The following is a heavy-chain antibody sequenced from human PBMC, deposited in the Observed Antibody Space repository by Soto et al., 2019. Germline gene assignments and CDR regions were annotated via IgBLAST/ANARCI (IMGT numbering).Heavy chain of an antibody. Sequence: SETLSLTCSVSGGSISSSNNYWGWVRQSPGKGLEWTGSTSYSGSTYYNPSLKTRLTMSVDTSNNQFSLRLSSVTAADTAVYYCARHGGYYDILTGYPAWGQGTLVTVSP. V-gene: IGHV4-39*01. J-gene: IGHJ4*02. CDR1: GGSISSSNNY. CDR3: ARHGGYYDILTGYPA. CDR2: TSYSGST. D-gene: IGHD3-9*01.